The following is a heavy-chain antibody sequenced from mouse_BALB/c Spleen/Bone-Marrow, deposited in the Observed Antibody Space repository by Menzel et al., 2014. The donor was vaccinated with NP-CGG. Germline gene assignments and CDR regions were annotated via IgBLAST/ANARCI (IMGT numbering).Heavy chain of an antibody. CDR1: GYTFTSYC. V-gene: IGHV1S81*02. J-gene: IGHJ4*01. CDR2: INPSTGGT. D-gene: IGHD2-12*01. Sequence: VQLQQSGAALVKPGASVKLSCKASGYTFTSYCMSWVKQRPGQGLEWIGEINPSTGGTNFNEKFKSKATLTVDKSSSTAYMSLSSLTAEDSAVYYCTRSRRAMDHWGQGTSVTVSS. CDR3: TRSRRAMDH.